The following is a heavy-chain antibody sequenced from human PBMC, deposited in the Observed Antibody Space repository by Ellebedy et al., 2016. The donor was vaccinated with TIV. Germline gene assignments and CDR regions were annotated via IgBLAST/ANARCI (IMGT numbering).Heavy chain of an antibody. CDR1: GFTFSDYY. Sequence: GESLKISCVASGFTFSDYYMSWIRQAPGKGLEWVSYISSSGSTIYYADSVKGRFTISRDNAKNSLYLQKNSLRAEDPYVYYCARASAGLDYWGQGTLVTVSS. V-gene: IGHV3-11*01. J-gene: IGHJ4*02. CDR3: ARASAGLDY. CDR2: ISSSGSTI. D-gene: IGHD6-13*01.